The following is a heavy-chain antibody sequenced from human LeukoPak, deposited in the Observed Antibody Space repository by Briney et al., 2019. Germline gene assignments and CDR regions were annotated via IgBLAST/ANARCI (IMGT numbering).Heavy chain of an antibody. D-gene: IGHD1/OR15-1a*01. V-gene: IGHV4-59*08. CDR1: GGSISTYY. Sequence: PSETLSLTCTVSGGSISTYYWSRIRQPPGKGLEWIGYISYSGSTNYNPSLKSRVTISLDTSKNQFALKLSSVTAADTAVYYCARSIIGTRSKFDYWGQGTLVTVSS. CDR2: ISYSGST. CDR3: ARSIIGTRSKFDY. J-gene: IGHJ4*02.